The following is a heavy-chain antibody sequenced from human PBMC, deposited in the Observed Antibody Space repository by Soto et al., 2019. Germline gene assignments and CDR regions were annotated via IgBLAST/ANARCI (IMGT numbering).Heavy chain of an antibody. CDR3: ARRLRYYDSRPHGMDV. CDR2: IDPSDSYT. J-gene: IGHJ6*02. CDR1: GYSFTNYW. Sequence: PGESLKISCKGSGYSFTNYWITWVRQMPGKGLEWMGRIDPSDSYTNYSPSFQGHVTISADKSIRTAYLQWSSLKASDTAMYYCARRLRYYDSRPHGMDVWGQGTTVTVSS. D-gene: IGHD3-22*01. V-gene: IGHV5-10-1*01.